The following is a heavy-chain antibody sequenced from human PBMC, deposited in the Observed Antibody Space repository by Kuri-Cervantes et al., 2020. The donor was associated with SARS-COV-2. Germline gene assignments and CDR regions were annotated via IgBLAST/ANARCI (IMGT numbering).Heavy chain of an antibody. CDR3: ARGVAAADSYYFDY. D-gene: IGHD6-13*01. CDR2: ISSSGSTI. CDR1: GFTFSSYE. V-gene: IGHV3-48*03. Sequence: GGSLRLSCAASGFTFSSYEMNWVRQAPGKGLEWVSYISSSGSTIYYADSVKGRFTISRDNAMNSLYLQMNSLRAEDTAVYYCARGVAAADSYYFDYWGQGTLVTVSS. J-gene: IGHJ4*02.